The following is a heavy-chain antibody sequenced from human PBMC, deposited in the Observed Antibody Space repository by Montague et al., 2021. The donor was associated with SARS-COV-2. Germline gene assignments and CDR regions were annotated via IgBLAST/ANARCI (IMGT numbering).Heavy chain of an antibody. J-gene: IGHJ5*02. D-gene: IGHD3-3*01. CDR3: AKVHPDWGFWSGKKWFDP. V-gene: IGHV4-31*03. CDR1: GDYISAGGYY. Sequence: TLSLTCTVSGDYISAGGYYWSWIRQHPEKGLDWIGNIYYSGRTSYNPSLESRVTISIATAANQFSLMMTSVTAADTAVYYCAKVHPDWGFWSGKKWFDPWGPGIRVTVSS. CDR2: IYYSGRT.